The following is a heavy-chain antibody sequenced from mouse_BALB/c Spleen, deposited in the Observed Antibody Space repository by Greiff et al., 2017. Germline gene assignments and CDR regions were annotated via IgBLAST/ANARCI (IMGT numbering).Heavy chain of an antibody. V-gene: IGHV3-2*02. J-gene: IGHJ3*02. CDR3: AREGIKLIYYYGSSLT. Sequence: DVKLQESGPGLVKPSQSLSLTCTVTGYSITSDYAWNWIRQFPGNKLEWMGYISYSGSTSYNPSLKSRISITRDTSKNQFFLQLNSVTTEDTATYYCAREGIKLIYYYGSSLTWGQGTLVTVSA. CDR1: GYSITSDYA. D-gene: IGHD1-1*01. CDR2: ISYSGST.